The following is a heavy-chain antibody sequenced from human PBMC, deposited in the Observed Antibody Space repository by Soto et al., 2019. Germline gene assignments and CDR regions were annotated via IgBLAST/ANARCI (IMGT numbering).Heavy chain of an antibody. D-gene: IGHD6-13*01. V-gene: IGHV1-2*02. J-gene: IGHJ6*02. CDR3: ARLSGYSSSWAYYYGMDV. Sequence: VASVKVSCKASGYTFTGYYMHWVRQAPGQGLEWMGWINPNSGGTNYAQKFQGRVTMTRDTSISTAYMELSRLRSDDTAVYYCARLSGYSSSWAYYYGMDVWGQGTTVTVSS. CDR1: GYTFTGYY. CDR2: INPNSGGT.